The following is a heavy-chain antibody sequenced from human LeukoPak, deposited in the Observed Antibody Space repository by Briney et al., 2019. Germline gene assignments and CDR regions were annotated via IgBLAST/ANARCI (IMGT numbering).Heavy chain of an antibody. CDR3: ARDRTYYYDSSGYYTPYYYYGMDV. V-gene: IGHV3-66*01. Sequence: LPGGSLRLSCAASGFTVSSNYMSWVRQAPGKGLEWVSVIYSGGSTYYADSVKGRFTISRDNSKNTLYLQMNSLRAEDTAVYYCARDRTYYYDSSGYYTPYYYYGMDVWGQGTTVTVSS. CDR2: IYSGGST. CDR1: GFTVSSNY. D-gene: IGHD3-22*01. J-gene: IGHJ6*02.